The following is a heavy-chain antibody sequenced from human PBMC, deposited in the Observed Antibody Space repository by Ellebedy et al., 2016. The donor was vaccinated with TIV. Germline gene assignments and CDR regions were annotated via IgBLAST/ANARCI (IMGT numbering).Heavy chain of an antibody. CDR1: GFTFSRYA. J-gene: IGHJ2*01. D-gene: IGHD1-26*01. CDR3: AKLRGATGSWYIDL. CDR2: TSGSGGST. V-gene: IGHV3-23*01. Sequence: PGGSLRLSCAASGFTFSRYAMSWVRQAPGQGLEWVSATSGSGGSTYYADSVKGRFTISRDNSKNTLYLQMNSLRAEDTAVYYCAKLRGATGSWYIDLWGRGTLVPVSS.